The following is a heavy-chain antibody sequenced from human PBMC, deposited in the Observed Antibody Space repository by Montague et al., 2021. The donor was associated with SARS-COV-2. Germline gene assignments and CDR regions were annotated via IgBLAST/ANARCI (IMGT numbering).Heavy chain of an antibody. CDR2: IYTSGST. J-gene: IGHJ3*02. CDR1: GGSISSGSYY. D-gene: IGHD3-22*01. Sequence: TLSLTCNVSGGSISSGSYYWSWIRQPAGKGLEWIGRIYTSGSTNYNPSLKSRVTISVDTSKNQFSLKLSSVTAADTAVYYCASGTYYYDSSGPPSLSWFAFDIWGQGTMVTVSS. V-gene: IGHV4-61*02. CDR3: ASGTYYYDSSGPPSLSWFAFDI.